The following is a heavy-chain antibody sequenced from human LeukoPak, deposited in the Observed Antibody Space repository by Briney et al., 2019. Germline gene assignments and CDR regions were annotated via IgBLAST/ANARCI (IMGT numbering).Heavy chain of an antibody. CDR2: IWYDATNK. Sequence: GRSLRLSCAASGFALNNYGIHWVRQVPGKGLEWVAVIWYDATNKWYVDSVKGRFTISRDNSKNTVYLQMSSLRAEDTAVYYCVKDTGNWDLLYFDFWGQGTLVTVSS. CDR3: VKDTGNWDLLYFDF. V-gene: IGHV3-33*06. D-gene: IGHD1-26*01. J-gene: IGHJ4*02. CDR1: GFALNNYG.